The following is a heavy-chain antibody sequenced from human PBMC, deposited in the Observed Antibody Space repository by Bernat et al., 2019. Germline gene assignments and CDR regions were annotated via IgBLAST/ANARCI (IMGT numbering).Heavy chain of an antibody. D-gene: IGHD6-19*01. V-gene: IGHV3-30*18. Sequence: QVQLVESGGGVVQPGRSLRLSCAASGFTFSSYGMHWVRQAPGKGLEWVAVISYDGSNKYYADSVKGRFTISRDNSKNTLYLQMNSLRAEDTAVYYCAKESNRNGIAVAGPFDYWGQGTLVTVSS. CDR3: AKESNRNGIAVAGPFDY. CDR2: ISYDGSNK. J-gene: IGHJ4*02. CDR1: GFTFSSYG.